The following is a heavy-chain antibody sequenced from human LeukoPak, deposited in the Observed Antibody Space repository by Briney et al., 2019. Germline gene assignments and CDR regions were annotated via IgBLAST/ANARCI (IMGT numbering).Heavy chain of an antibody. J-gene: IGHJ4*02. CDR2: ISWNSGSI. V-gene: IGHV3-9*01. Sequence: PGGSLRLSCAASGFTFEDYAMHWVRQAPGKGLEWVSDISWNSGSIGYADSVKGRFAISRDNAKNFLYLQMNSLRAEDTALYYCAKGVSSNWYFCFDYWGQGALVTVSS. CDR1: GFTFEDYA. CDR3: AKGVSSNWYFCFDY. D-gene: IGHD6-13*01.